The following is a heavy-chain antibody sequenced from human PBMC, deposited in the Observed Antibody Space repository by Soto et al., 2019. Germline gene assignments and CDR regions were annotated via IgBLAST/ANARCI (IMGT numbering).Heavy chain of an antibody. CDR3: VRGWIPNQHLGYLQY. Sequence: EVQLVESGGGLVQPGGSLRISCAASGFTFTNYWMHWVRQAPGKGLVWVSRISSGGSDTIFAGSVKGRFTVSRDNAKNMLYLQMNSLTADDTAIYYCVRGWIPNQHLGYLQYWGQGTLVTVSS. CDR1: GFTFTNYW. CDR2: ISSGGSDT. J-gene: IGHJ4*02. D-gene: IGHD5-18*01. V-gene: IGHV3-74*01.